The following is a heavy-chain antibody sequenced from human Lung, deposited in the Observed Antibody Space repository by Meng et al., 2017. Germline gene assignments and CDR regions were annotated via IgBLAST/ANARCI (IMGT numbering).Heavy chain of an antibody. J-gene: IGHJ4*02. D-gene: IGHD6-19*01. CDR2: TYYRSKWYN. CDR1: GDSVSSNSAA. CDR3: ARSQQWLDS. Sequence: QVHMQQSGPGLVKPSQTLSHPCAISGDSVSSNSAAWNWIRQPASRGLEWLGRTYYRSKWYNGYAVSVRSRITITPDTSKNQFSLQLNSVTPEDTAVYYCARSQQWLDSWGQGTLVTVSS. V-gene: IGHV6-1*01.